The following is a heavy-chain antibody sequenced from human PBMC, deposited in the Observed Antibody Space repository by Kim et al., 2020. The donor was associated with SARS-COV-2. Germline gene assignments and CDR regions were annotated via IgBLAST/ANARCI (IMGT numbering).Heavy chain of an antibody. CDR2: IYYSGST. J-gene: IGHJ4*02. CDR3: ARGLEGYSSGWYWDY. Sequence: SETLSLTCTVSGGSISSYYWSWIRQPPGKGLVWIGYIYYSGSTNYNPSLKSRVTISVDTSKNQFSLKLSSVTAADTAVYYCARGLEGYSSGWYWDYWGQGTLVTVSS. V-gene: IGHV4-59*01. D-gene: IGHD6-19*01. CDR1: GGSISSYY.